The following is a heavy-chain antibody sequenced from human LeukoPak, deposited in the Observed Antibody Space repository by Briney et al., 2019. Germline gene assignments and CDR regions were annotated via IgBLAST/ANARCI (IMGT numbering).Heavy chain of an antibody. CDR3: ANEIRPNDY. J-gene: IGHJ4*02. CDR2: ISISGSKT. D-gene: IGHD4-17*01. CDR1: EFDFSSHA. V-gene: IGHV3-23*01. Sequence: GGSLRLSCAASEFDFSSHAMTWVRQAPGKGLEWVSAISISGSKTYYADSVKGRLTISRDNSKNTLYLQMNSLRAEDTAVYYCANEIRPNDYWGQGTQVTVSS.